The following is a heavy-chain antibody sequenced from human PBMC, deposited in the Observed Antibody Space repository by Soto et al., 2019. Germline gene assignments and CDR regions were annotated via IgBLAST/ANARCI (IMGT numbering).Heavy chain of an antibody. Sequence: GGSLRLSCAASGFTFSSYAMSWVRQAPGKGLEWVSAISGSGGSTYYADSVKGRFTISRDNSKNTLYLQMNSLRAEDTAVYYCARDGVGATTFDYWGQGTPVTVSS. J-gene: IGHJ4*02. CDR1: GFTFSSYA. V-gene: IGHV3-23*01. CDR3: ARDGVGATTFDY. D-gene: IGHD1-26*01. CDR2: ISGSGGST.